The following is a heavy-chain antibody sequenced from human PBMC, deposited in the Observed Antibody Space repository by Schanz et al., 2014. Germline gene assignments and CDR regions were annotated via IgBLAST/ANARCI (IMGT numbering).Heavy chain of an antibody. CDR3: AKDRSWDYDSSGYFDY. Sequence: EVQLLESGGGLVQPGGSLRLSCAASGFTFSSYAMSWVRQAPGKGLEWVSAISGGGGTTYYADSVKGRFTISRDNSKNTLYLQMNSLRAEDTDVYYCAKDRSWDYDSSGYFDYWGQGTLVTVSS. CDR2: ISGGGGTT. CDR1: GFTFSSYA. V-gene: IGHV3-23*01. J-gene: IGHJ4*03. D-gene: IGHD3-22*01.